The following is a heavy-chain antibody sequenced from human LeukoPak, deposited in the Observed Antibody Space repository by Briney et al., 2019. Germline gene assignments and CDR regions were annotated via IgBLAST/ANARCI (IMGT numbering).Heavy chain of an antibody. D-gene: IGHD3-9*01. Sequence: SETLSLTCTVSGGSISSSSYYWGWIRQPPGKGLEWIGTIYYSGNTYYNPSLKSRVTISVDTSKNQFSLKLSSVTAADTAVYYCASQPYYDILTGYSHFDYWGQGTLVTVSS. CDR3: ASQPYYDILTGYSHFDY. CDR1: GGSISSSSYY. CDR2: IYYSGNT. J-gene: IGHJ4*02. V-gene: IGHV4-39*01.